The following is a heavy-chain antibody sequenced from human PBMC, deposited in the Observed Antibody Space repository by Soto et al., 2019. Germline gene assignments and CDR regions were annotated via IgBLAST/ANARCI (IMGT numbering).Heavy chain of an antibody. D-gene: IGHD3-10*01. CDR2: IYHSGST. Sequence: SETLSLTCAVSGGSISSGGYSWSWIRQPPGKGLEWIGYIYHSGSTYYNPSLKSRVTISVDRSKNQFSLKLSSVTAADTAVYYCARANFWAGISGYFQHWGQGTLVTVSS. CDR1: GGSISSGGYS. J-gene: IGHJ1*01. CDR3: ARANFWAGISGYFQH. V-gene: IGHV4-30-2*01.